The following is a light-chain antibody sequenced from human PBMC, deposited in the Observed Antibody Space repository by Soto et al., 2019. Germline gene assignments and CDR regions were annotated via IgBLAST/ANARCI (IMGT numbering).Light chain of an antibody. V-gene: IGKV3-15*01. CDR1: QSVSSN. J-gene: IGKJ4*01. CDR2: GAS. Sequence: EIVMTQSPATLSVSPGERATISCRASQSVSSNLAWYQKKPGQAPRILIYGASTRATGIPARFSGSGSGTEFNLTISRLQSEDFAVYYCQQYNNWTLTFGGGTKVDIK. CDR3: QQYNNWTLT.